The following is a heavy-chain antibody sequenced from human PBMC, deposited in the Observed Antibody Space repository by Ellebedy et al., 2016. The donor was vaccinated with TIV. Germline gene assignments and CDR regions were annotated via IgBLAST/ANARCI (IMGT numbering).Heavy chain of an antibody. D-gene: IGHD1-1*01. CDR1: GGTFSSYA. Sequence: ASVKVSCXASGGTFSSYAISWVRQAPGQGLEWMGWISAYNGNTNYAQKLQGRVTMTTDTSTSTAYMELRSLRSDDTAVYYCARDQSNDPDYWGQGTLVTVSS. V-gene: IGHV1-18*01. CDR3: ARDQSNDPDY. CDR2: ISAYNGNT. J-gene: IGHJ4*02.